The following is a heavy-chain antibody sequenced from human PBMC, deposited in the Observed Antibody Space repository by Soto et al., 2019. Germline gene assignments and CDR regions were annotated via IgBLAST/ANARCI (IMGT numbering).Heavy chain of an antibody. V-gene: IGHV1-69*04. D-gene: IGHD4-17*01. J-gene: IGHJ4*02. CDR3: ARDLHGDPYY. CDR1: GGTFSSYT. CDR2: IIPMLGIA. Sequence: ASVKVSCKASGGTFSSYTFSWVRQAPGQGLEWMGRIIPMLGIANYAQKFQGRVTITADKSTSTAYMELSSLRSDDTAVYYCARDLHGDPYYWGQGTLVTVSS.